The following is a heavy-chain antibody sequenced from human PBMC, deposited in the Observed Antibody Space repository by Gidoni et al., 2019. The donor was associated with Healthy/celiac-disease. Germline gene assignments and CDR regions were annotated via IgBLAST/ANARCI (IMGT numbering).Heavy chain of an antibody. V-gene: IGHV1-69*02. CDR3: ASVGGRGAAAGKDY. Sequence: QVQLVQSGAEVKKPGSSVKVSCKASGGTFSSYTISWVRQAPGQGLEWMGRIIPILGIANYAQKFQGRVTITADKSTSTAYMELSSLRSEDTAVYYCASVGGRGAAAGKDYWGQGTLVTVSS. D-gene: IGHD6-13*01. CDR2: IIPILGIA. CDR1: GGTFSSYT. J-gene: IGHJ4*02.